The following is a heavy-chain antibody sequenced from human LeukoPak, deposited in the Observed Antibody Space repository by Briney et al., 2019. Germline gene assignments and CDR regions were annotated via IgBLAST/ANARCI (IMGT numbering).Heavy chain of an antibody. CDR2: IYSSGRT. V-gene: IGHV4-39*01. CDR1: GGSISSSSYY. D-gene: IGHD3-22*01. CDR3: ARADSRGYYKPLLFDG. J-gene: IGHJ4*02. Sequence: SETLSLTCTVSGGSISSSSYYWGWIRQPPGKGLEWIGRIYSSGRTYYNPSIKSRVTISVDTSNNQFSLNLSSVSAADTAVYYCARADSRGYYKPLLFDGWGQGTLLTVSS.